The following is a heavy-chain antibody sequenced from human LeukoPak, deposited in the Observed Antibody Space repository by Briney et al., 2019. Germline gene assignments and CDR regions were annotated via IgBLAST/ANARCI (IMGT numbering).Heavy chain of an antibody. J-gene: IGHJ4*02. Sequence: SETLSLTCTVSGGSISSSSYYWGWIRQPPGKGLEWIGSIYYSGSTYYNPSLKSRVTISVDTSKNQFSLKLSSVPAADTAVYYCASAGAPYYFDYWGQGTLVTVSS. D-gene: IGHD3-10*01. CDR2: IYYSGST. CDR1: GGSISSSSYY. CDR3: ASAGAPYYFDY. V-gene: IGHV4-39*01.